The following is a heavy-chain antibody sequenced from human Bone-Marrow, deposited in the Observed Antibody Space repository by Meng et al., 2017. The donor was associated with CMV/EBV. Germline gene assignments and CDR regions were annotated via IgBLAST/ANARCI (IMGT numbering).Heavy chain of an antibody. V-gene: IGHV3-21*01. J-gene: IGHJ5*02. CDR3: ARGLRTGLNWFDP. CDR2: ISSSSSYI. Sequence: GGSLRLSCAASGFTFSSYSMNWVRQAPGKGLEWVSSISSSSSYIYYADSVKGRFTISRDNAKNSLYLQMNSLRAEDTAVYYCARGLRTGLNWFDPWGQGPLVTVSS. CDR1: GFTFSSYS. D-gene: IGHD3/OR15-3a*01.